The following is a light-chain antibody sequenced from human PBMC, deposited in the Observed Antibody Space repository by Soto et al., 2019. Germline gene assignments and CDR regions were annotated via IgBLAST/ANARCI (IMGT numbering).Light chain of an antibody. V-gene: IGKV1-13*02. Sequence: AIPLTQSPSSLSSSVGDRVTITCWASQAISSALAWYQQKPGKAPKLLISDTSSLESGVPSRFIRSGSGTDFSLTIGSLQPEDFPTYYWEHFNSYGLTFGGGTKVEIK. J-gene: IGKJ4*01. CDR1: QAISSA. CDR2: DTS. CDR3: EHFNSYGLT.